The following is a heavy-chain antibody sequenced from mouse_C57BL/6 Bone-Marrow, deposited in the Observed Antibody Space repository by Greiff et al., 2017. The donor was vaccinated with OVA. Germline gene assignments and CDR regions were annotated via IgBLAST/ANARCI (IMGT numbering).Heavy chain of an antibody. D-gene: IGHD1-1*01. CDR3: AREKLLLRTWFAY. V-gene: IGHV1-54*01. CDR1: GYAFTNYL. J-gene: IGHJ3*01. Sequence: VQLQQSGAELVRPGTSVKVSCKASGYAFTNYLIEWVKQRPGQGLEWIGVINPGSGGTNYNEKFKGKATLTADKSSSTAYMQLSSLTSEDSAVYFCAREKLLLRTWFAYWGQGTLVTVSA. CDR2: INPGSGGT.